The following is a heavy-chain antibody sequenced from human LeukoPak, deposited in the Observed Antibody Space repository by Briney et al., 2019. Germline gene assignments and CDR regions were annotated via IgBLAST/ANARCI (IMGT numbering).Heavy chain of an antibody. CDR2: IIPIVGIT. J-gene: IGHJ4*02. CDR3: ARTHGGFPGFFDY. Sequence: PVKGSCKTSRGAFSSYGFTWVRQAPGQGLEWMGGIIPIVGITKYAQKFQGRVTITSDESTSTAYMELSSLRSEDTAVYYCARTHGGFPGFFDYWGQGTLVTVSS. CDR1: RGAFSSYG. D-gene: IGHD2-15*01. V-gene: IGHV1-69*10.